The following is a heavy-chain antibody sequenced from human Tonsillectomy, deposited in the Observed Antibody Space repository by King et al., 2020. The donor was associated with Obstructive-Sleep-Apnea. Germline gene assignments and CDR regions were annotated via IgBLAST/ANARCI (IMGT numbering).Heavy chain of an antibody. D-gene: IGHD2/OR15-2a*01. CDR3: VSKKVRGENEDYFEI. J-gene: IGHJ4*02. CDR1: GFIFRNYR. Sequence: EVQLVESGGGSVQPGGSLRLSCATSGFIFRNYRMNWVRQAPGKGLEWVAYISADTKSIHYADSVKGRFTISRDNAKKSLYLQMNSLRAEDTALYHCVSKKVRGENEDYFEIWGRGTPVAVSS. V-gene: IGHV3-48*04. CDR2: ISADTKSI.